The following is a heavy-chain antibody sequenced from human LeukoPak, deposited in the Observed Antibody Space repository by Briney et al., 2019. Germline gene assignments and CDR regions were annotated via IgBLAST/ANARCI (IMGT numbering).Heavy chain of an antibody. CDR2: ISYDGSNK. V-gene: IGHV3-30*03. J-gene: IGHJ4*02. CDR3: ARATARGYGYFDY. D-gene: IGHD5-12*01. Sequence: GGSLRLSCAASGFTFSSYGMSWVRQAPGKGLEWVAVISYDGSNKYYADSVKGRFTISRDNSKNTLYLQMNSLRAEDTAVYYCARATARGYGYFDYWGQGTLVTVSS. CDR1: GFTFSSYG.